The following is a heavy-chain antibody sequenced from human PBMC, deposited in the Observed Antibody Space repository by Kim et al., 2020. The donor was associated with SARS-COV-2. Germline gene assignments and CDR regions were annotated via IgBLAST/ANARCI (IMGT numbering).Heavy chain of an antibody. CDR3: ARDGVSYGNNNWFDP. CDR2: IYYSGST. V-gene: IGHV4-59*13. J-gene: IGHJ5*02. Sequence: SETLSLTCTVSGGSISSYYWSWIRQPPGKGLEWIGYIYYSGSTNYNPSLKSRVTISVDTSKNQFSLKLSSVTAADTAVYYCARDGVSYGNNNWFDPWGQGTLVTVSS. CDR1: GGSISSYY. D-gene: IGHD5-18*01.